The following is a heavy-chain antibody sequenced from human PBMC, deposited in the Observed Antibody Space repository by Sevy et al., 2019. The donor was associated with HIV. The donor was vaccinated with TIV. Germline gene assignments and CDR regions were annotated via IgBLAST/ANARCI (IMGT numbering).Heavy chain of an antibody. CDR3: AKVLFRYYYGSGQGDGMDV. CDR1: GFTFDDYA. CDR2: ISWDGGST. D-gene: IGHD3-10*01. Sequence: QLGGSLRLSCAASGFTFDDYAMHWVRQAPGKGLEWVSLISWDGGSTYYADSVKGGFTISRDNSKNSLYLQMNSLRAEDTALYYCAKVLFRYYYGSGQGDGMDVWGQGTTVTVSS. J-gene: IGHJ6*02. V-gene: IGHV3-43D*04.